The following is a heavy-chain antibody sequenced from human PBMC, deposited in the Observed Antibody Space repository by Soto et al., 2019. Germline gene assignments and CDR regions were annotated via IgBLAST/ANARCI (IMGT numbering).Heavy chain of an antibody. D-gene: IGHD3-3*01. Sequence: ESGPTVVKPTETLTLTCPFSGFSLTTSGVGVGWVRQSPGKAPEWLAFIYWDDDKRYSTSLKSRLTITKDTSKNQVVLTMANVDPADTATYYCAHRVLRAVFGLVTTTAIYFDFWGQGTPVVVSS. J-gene: IGHJ4*02. CDR3: AHRVLRAVFGLVTTTAIYFDF. V-gene: IGHV2-5*02. CDR2: IYWDDDK. CDR1: GFSLTTSGVG.